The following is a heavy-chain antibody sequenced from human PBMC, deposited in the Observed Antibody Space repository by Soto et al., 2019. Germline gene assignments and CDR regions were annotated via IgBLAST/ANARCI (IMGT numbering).Heavy chain of an antibody. V-gene: IGHV1-3*01. CDR2: INAGNGNT. J-gene: IGHJ4*02. CDR1: GYTFTTYD. Sequence: ASVKVSCKASGYTFTTYDISWVRQAPGQRLEWMGWINAGNGNTKYSQKFQGRVTFTRDTSANTAYMGLSSLISEDTAVYYCARPKDYDDCLDLWGQGTLVTVS. CDR3: ARPKDYDDCLDL. D-gene: IGHD3-22*01.